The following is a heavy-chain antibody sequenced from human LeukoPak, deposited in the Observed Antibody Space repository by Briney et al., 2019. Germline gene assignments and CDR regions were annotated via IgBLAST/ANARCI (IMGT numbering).Heavy chain of an antibody. J-gene: IGHJ4*02. CDR3: ARNAPLDDSSGYYLDY. Sequence: SETLSLTCTVSGGPISSCYWSWIRQPAGKGLEWIGRIYTSGSPNYNPSLKSRVTMSVGTSKNQFSLKLSSVTAADTAVYYCARNAPLDDSSGYYLDYWGQGTLVTVSS. V-gene: IGHV4-4*07. CDR2: IYTSGSP. CDR1: GGPISSCY. D-gene: IGHD3-22*01.